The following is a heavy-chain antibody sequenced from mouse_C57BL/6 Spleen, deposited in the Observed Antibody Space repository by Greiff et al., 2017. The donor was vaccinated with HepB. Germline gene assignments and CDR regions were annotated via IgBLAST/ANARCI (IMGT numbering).Heavy chain of an antibody. Sequence: EVMLVESEGGLVQPGSSMKLSCTASGFTFSDYYMAWVRQVPEKGLEWVANINYDGSSTYYLDSLKSRFIISRDNAKNILYLQMSSLKSEDTATYYCAREGLYYGSSYDYWGQGTTLTVSS. CDR1: GFTFSDYY. CDR2: INYDGSST. D-gene: IGHD1-1*01. V-gene: IGHV5-16*01. CDR3: AREGLYYGSSYDY. J-gene: IGHJ2*01.